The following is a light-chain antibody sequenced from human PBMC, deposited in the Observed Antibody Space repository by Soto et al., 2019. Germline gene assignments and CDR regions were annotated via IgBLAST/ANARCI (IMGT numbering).Light chain of an antibody. J-gene: IGKJ1*01. CDR3: QQYGSSPRT. Sequence: EIVLTQSPGTLSLSPGERATLSCRASQSVSSSYIAWYQQRPGQAPRLLIYRASSRATGVPDRFSGSGSGTEFTLTISRLEPEDFAVYYCQQYGSSPRTFGQGTKVDIK. CDR1: QSVSSSY. V-gene: IGKV3-20*01. CDR2: RAS.